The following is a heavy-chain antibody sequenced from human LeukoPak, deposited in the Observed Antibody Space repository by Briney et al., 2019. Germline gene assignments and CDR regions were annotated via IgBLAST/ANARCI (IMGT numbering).Heavy chain of an antibody. CDR2: ISAYNGNT. D-gene: IGHD3-22*01. Sequence: GASVKVSCKASGYTFTSYGISWVRQAPGQGLEWMGWISAYNGNTNYAQKLQGRVTMTTDTSTSTAYMELRSLRSDDTAVYYCARANYYDSSGYYYYTPYFDYWGQGTLVTVSS. J-gene: IGHJ4*02. V-gene: IGHV1-18*01. CDR1: GYTFTSYG. CDR3: ARANYYDSSGYYYYTPYFDY.